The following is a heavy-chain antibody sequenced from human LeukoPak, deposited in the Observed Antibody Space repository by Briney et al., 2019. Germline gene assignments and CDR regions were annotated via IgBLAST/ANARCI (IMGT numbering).Heavy chain of an antibody. J-gene: IGHJ6*02. CDR2: ISYDGSNK. V-gene: IGHV3-30*03. CDR3: ARDLEIVVVNPYYGMDV. D-gene: IGHD3-22*01. CDR1: GFTFSSYG. Sequence: SGGSLRLSCAASGFTFSSYGMHWVRQAPGKGLEWVAVISYDGSNKYYADSVKGRFTISRDNAKNSLYLQMNSLRDEDTAVYYCARDLEIVVVNPYYGMDVWGQGTTVTVSS.